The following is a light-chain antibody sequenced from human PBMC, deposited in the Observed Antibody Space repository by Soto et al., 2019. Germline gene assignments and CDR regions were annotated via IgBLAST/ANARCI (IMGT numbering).Light chain of an antibody. V-gene: IGKV3-15*01. Sequence: EIVMTQSPATLSVSPGERATLSCRASQSVSSNLAWYQQKPGQAPRLLIYGASTRATGIPARFSGSGSGTEFNLTISSLQSEDFAVYYCQQYNNWPWYTFGQGTKLAIK. CDR2: GAS. CDR3: QQYNNWPWYT. CDR1: QSVSSN. J-gene: IGKJ2*01.